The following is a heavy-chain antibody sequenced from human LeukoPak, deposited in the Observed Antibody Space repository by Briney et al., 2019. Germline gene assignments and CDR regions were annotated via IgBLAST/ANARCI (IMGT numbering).Heavy chain of an antibody. D-gene: IGHD5-18*01. CDR1: GFTFSSYA. CDR3: AKEGRKTGNTYGYEYDC. V-gene: IGHV3-23*01. CDR2: VISSGGST. J-gene: IGHJ4*02. Sequence: GGSLRLSCAASGFTFSSYAMSWVRQAPGKGREWVSAVISSGGSTNYADYVKGQFTISRDNSKNTVYLHMNNLRAEDTAVYYCAKEGRKTGNTYGYEYDCWGQGTLVTVSS.